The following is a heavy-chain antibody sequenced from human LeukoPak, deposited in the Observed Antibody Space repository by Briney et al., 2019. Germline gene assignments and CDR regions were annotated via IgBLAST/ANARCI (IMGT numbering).Heavy chain of an antibody. CDR3: AKDKAVSYYLFDY. CDR1: GFSFRGYG. CDR2: IPSDGANK. D-gene: IGHD1-26*01. V-gene: IGHV3-30*02. Sequence: QSGGSLRPSCAASGFSFRGYGLHWVRQAPGKGLEWVSFIPSDGANKYYADSVKGRFTISRDNSKNTLYLQMNSLRAEDTAVYYCAKDKAVSYYLFDYWGQGTLVTVSS. J-gene: IGHJ4*02.